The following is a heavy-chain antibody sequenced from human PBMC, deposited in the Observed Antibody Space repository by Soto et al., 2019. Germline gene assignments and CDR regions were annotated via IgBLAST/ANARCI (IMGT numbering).Heavy chain of an antibody. CDR2: INPSGGYT. Sequence: ASVKVSCKASGYTFSSYYMNWVRQAPGQGLEWLGIINPSGGYTTYAQRFLGRVTFTRDTVATTVYMELTSLTSEDSAVYYCARDQSGIGWYVDWFDPWGQGTLVTVSS. CDR1: GYTFSSYY. V-gene: IGHV1-46*01. CDR3: ARDQSGIGWYVDWFDP. D-gene: IGHD6-19*01. J-gene: IGHJ5*02.